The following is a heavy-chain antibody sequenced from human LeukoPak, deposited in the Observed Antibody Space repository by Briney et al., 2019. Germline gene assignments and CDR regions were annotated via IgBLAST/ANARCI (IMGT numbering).Heavy chain of an antibody. Sequence: ASVKVSCKASGYTFTDHYIHWVRQAPGQGFEWMGWINPNTGGTDYAQRFQDRIAISTYTSITTVYMELSSLDSDDTVLYYCARDLATIDGIAWYYFENWGQGTLVTVS. CDR2: INPNTGGT. J-gene: IGHJ4*02. V-gene: IGHV1-2*02. D-gene: IGHD5-12*01. CDR3: ARDLATIDGIAWYYFEN. CDR1: GYTFTDHY.